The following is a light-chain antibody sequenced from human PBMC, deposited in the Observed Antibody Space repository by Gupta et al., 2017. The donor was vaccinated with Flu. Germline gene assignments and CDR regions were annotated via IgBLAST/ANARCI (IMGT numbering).Light chain of an antibody. CDR2: YAS. Sequence: EIVLTQSPATLSLSPGERATLSCSASQSVSSSLAWYQPKPGQSPRLLIYYASNSATRIPARFSGSGSGLALTLSILSLEPEAIAVYYCRRRCTWAHTFGRGTKLEIK. J-gene: IGKJ4*01. V-gene: IGKV3-11*01. CDR3: RRRCTWAHT. CDR1: QSVSSS.